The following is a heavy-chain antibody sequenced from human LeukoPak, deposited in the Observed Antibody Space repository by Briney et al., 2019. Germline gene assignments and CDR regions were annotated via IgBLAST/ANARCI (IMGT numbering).Heavy chain of an antibody. Sequence: GGSLRLSCAASGFTFSSYWMHWVRQAPGKGLEWVAVISYDGSNRYYADSVKGRFTISRDNSKNTLYLQMNSLRAEDTAVYYCARSDLGEAFDYWGQGTLVTVSS. V-gene: IGHV3-30*03. CDR3: ARSDLGEAFDY. CDR2: ISYDGSNR. J-gene: IGHJ4*02. D-gene: IGHD3-10*01. CDR1: GFTFSSYW.